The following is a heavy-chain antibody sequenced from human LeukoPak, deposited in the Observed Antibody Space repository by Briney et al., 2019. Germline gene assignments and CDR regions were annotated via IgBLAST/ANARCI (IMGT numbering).Heavy chain of an antibody. CDR3: ARIPKGSGWTFDY. V-gene: IGHV3-7*05. CDR1: GFTFSSYW. D-gene: IGHD6-19*01. Sequence: GGSLRLSCAASGFTFSSYWMSWVRQAPGKGLEWVANIKQDGSEKYYVDSVKGRFTISRDNAKNSLYLQMNSLRAEGTAVYYCARIPKGSGWTFDYWGQGTLVTVSS. CDR2: IKQDGSEK. J-gene: IGHJ4*02.